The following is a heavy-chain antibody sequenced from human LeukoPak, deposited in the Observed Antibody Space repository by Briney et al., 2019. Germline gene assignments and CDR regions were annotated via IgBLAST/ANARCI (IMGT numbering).Heavy chain of an antibody. CDR3: ARGPFSEYGYNWLDP. CDR1: GFTFNSSE. D-gene: IGHD4-17*01. J-gene: IGHJ5*02. CDR2: ISSSASKI. V-gene: IGHV3-48*03. Sequence: GGSLRLSCAASGFTFNSSEMNWVRQAPGKGLEWVSYISSSASKIFYVDSVKGRFTISRDNAKNSLYLQMNSLRADDTAVYYCARGPFSEYGYNWLDPWGQGTLVTVSS.